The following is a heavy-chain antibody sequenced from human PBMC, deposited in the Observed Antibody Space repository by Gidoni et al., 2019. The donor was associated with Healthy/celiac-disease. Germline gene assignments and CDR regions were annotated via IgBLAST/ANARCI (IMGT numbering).Heavy chain of an antibody. J-gene: IGHJ4*02. CDR3: AKPDSSGYYDY. Sequence: EVQLLESGGGLVQPGGSLRLSCSASGFTFSSYAMSWVRQAPGKGREWVSAISGSGGSTYYADTVKGRFTISRDNSKNTLYLQMNSLRAEDTAVYYCAKPDSSGYYDYWGQGTLVTVSS. D-gene: IGHD3-22*01. CDR1: GFTFSSYA. CDR2: ISGSGGST. V-gene: IGHV3-23*01.